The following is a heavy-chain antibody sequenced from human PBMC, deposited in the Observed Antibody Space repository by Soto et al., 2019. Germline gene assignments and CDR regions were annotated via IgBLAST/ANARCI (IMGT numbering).Heavy chain of an antibody. CDR2: TRNKANSYTT. V-gene: IGHV3-72*01. Sequence: GGSLRLSCAASGFTFSDHYMDWVRQAPGKGLEWVGRTRNKANSYTTEYAASVKGRFTISRDDSKNSLYLQMNSLKTEDTAVYYCARDGAYGGKRIAAAGTRYYYYGMDVWGQGTTVTVSS. D-gene: IGHD6-13*01. CDR3: ARDGAYGGKRIAAAGTRYYYYGMDV. CDR1: GFTFSDHY. J-gene: IGHJ6*02.